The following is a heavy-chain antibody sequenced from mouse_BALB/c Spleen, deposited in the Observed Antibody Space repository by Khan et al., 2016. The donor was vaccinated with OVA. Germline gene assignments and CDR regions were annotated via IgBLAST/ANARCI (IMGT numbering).Heavy chain of an antibody. D-gene: IGHD2-4*01. CDR1: GYSITSEYA. CDR3: ARKDYYDYDPSPY. V-gene: IGHV3-2*02. CDR2: INYSGNT. J-gene: IGHJ3*01. Sequence: EVQLQESGPGLVKPSQSLSLTCTVTGYSITSEYAWNWIRQFPGNKLEWMGYINYSGNTRFNPSLKSRTSITRDTSKKQFFLQSNSVTTEDTATYYCARKDYYDYDPSPYWGQGTLVTVSA.